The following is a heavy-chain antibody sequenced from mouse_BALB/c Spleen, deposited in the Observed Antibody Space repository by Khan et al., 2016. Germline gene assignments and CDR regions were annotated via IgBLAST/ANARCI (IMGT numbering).Heavy chain of an antibody. Sequence: EVELVESGGGLVQPGGSLRLSCATSGFTFTDYYMSWVRQPPGKALEWLGFIRNKANGYTTENSASVKGRFTISRDNSQSILYLQMNTLRAEDSATYYCARDIYDGSIWNFDVWGAGTTVTVSS. CDR1: GFTFTDYY. D-gene: IGHD1-1*01. CDR2: IRNKANGYTT. J-gene: IGHJ1*01. V-gene: IGHV7-3*02. CDR3: ARDIYDGSIWNFDV.